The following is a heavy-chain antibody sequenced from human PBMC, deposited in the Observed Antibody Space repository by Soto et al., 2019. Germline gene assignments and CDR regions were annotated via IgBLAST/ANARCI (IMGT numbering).Heavy chain of an antibody. CDR1: GYTFSTHG. D-gene: IGHD2-8*02. Sequence: QVQLVQSGPEVKKPGASVKVSCRASGYTFSTHGLSWVRQAPGQGLEWMGWITPYNGNTNYEQKLRGRLTMTTDTSPITGYMEVSSLRSDDTAVYYCAIFRDCTGSTCDPSFGFDLWGPGTVVTVSS. J-gene: IGHJ3*01. CDR2: ITPYNGNT. V-gene: IGHV1-18*01. CDR3: AIFRDCTGSTCDPSFGFDL.